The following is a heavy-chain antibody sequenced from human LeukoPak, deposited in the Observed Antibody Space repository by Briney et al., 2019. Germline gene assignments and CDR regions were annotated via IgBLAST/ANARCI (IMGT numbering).Heavy chain of an antibody. CDR2: IYYSGST. Sequence: SETLSLTCTVSGGSISSGGYYWSWIRQHPGKGLEWIGYIYYSGSTYCNPSLKSRVTISVDTSKNQFSLKLSSVTAADTAVYYCARVPVRVVGYCSSTSCPEYWGQGTLVTVSS. CDR1: GGSISSGGYY. D-gene: IGHD2-2*01. CDR3: ARVPVRVVGYCSSTSCPEY. J-gene: IGHJ4*02. V-gene: IGHV4-31*03.